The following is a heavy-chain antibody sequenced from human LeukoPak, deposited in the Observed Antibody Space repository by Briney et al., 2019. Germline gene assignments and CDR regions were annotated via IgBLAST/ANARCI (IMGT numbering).Heavy chain of an antibody. CDR3: ARVLLGATGHRRIDL. J-gene: IGHJ2*01. CDR1: GGSFSSYY. Sequence: SETLSLTCTVSGGSFSSYYWTWIRQPAGKGLEWMGRIYNSGTTNYSPSLESRVTMSLDTSKNRFSLSLSSVTAADTAVYYCARVLLGATGHRRIDLWGRGTRVTVSS. CDR2: IYNSGTT. D-gene: IGHD1-14*01. V-gene: IGHV4-4*07.